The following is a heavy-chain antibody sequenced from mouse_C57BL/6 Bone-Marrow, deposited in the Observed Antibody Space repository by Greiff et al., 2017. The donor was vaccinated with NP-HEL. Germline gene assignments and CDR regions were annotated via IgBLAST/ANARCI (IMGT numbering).Heavy chain of an antibody. J-gene: IGHJ2*01. V-gene: IGHV14-4*01. CDR1: GFNIKDDY. CDR2: IDPENGDT. D-gene: IGHD2-12*01. Sequence: VQLQQSGAELVRPGASVQLSCTASGFNIKDDYMHWVKQRPEQGLAWIGWIDPENGDTEYASKFQGKATITADTSSNTAYLQLSSLTAEDTALYYCTTNDGDYWGQGTTLTVSS. CDR3: TTNDGDY.